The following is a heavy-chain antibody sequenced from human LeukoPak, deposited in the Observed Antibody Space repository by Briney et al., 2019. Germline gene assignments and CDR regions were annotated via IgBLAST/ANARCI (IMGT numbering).Heavy chain of an antibody. CDR1: GGSISSYY. V-gene: IGHV4-59*01. D-gene: IGHD1-26*01. Sequence: SETLSLTCTVSGGSISSYYRSWIRQPPGKGLEWIGYIYYSGSTNYNPSLKSRVTISVDTSKNQFSLKLSSVTAADTAVYYCATWGATDAFDIWGQGTMVTVSS. CDR2: IYYSGST. CDR3: ATWGATDAFDI. J-gene: IGHJ3*02.